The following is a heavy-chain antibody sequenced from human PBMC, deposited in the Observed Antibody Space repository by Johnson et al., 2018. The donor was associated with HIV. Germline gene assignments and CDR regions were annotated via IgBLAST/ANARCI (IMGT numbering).Heavy chain of an antibody. J-gene: IGHJ3*02. CDR2: IYSGGST. CDR1: GFTVSSNY. Sequence: VLLVESGGGLVQPGGSLRLSCAASGFTVSSNYMSWVRQAPGKGLEWVSVIYSGGSTYYADSVKGRFTISRDNSKNTLYLQMNSLRAEDTAVYYCARASSIAARGADAFDIWGQGTMVTVSS. V-gene: IGHV3-66*02. D-gene: IGHD6-6*01. CDR3: ARASSIAARGADAFDI.